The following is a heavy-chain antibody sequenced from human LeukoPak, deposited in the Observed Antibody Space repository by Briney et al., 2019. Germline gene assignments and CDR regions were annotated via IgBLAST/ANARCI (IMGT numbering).Heavy chain of an antibody. J-gene: IGHJ4*02. V-gene: IGHV3-23*01. CDR3: AKSARRELQKFVC. Sequence: PGGSLRLSCAASGFTFSSYAMSWVRQAPGKGLEWVSSISGSGGSTYYADSVKGRFTISRDNTENALYLQMNRLRAEDPPVYYCAKSARRELQKFVCWGQAT. CDR1: GFTFSSYA. D-gene: IGHD1-26*01. CDR2: ISGSGGST.